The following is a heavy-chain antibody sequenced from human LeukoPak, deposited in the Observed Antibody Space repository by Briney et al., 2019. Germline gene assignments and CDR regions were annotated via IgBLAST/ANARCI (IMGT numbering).Heavy chain of an antibody. CDR1: GFTFSDHC. D-gene: IGHD2/OR15-2a*01. CDR2: IRNKANSYTT. Sequence: GGSLRLSCTASGFTFSDHCMDWVRQTPGKGLDWVGRIRNKANSYTTEYAASVKGRFTISRHHSENSLYLQMNSLKTEDTAVYYCEGSRSFKYCWGRGTLVTVS. J-gene: IGHJ4*02. V-gene: IGHV3-72*01. CDR3: EGSRSFKYC.